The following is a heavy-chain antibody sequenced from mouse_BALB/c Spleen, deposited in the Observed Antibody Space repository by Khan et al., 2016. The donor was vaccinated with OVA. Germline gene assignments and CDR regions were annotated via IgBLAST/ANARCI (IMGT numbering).Heavy chain of an antibody. D-gene: IGHD2-3*01. CDR3: TRSEGYDGWFAY. CDR2: IYPYNDVT. J-gene: IGHJ3*01. V-gene: IGHV1S136*01. Sequence: VQLQQSGPELVKPGASVKMSCKASGYTFTAYVMQWVKQKPGQGLEWIGYIYPYNDVTKYNAKFKGKATLTSDKSSSTAYMELSSLTSDDAAVYYCTRSEGYDGWFAYWGQGTPVTVSA. CDR1: GYTFTAYV.